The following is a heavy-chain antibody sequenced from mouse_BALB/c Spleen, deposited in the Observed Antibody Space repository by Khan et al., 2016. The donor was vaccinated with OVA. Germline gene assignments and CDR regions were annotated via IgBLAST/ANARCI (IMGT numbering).Heavy chain of an antibody. J-gene: IGHJ2*01. CDR3: TRIYRSDCDY. Sequence: EVQLQQSGPELVKPGASVKISCKASGYSFTGYFMNWVMQSHGKSLEWIGRINPHIGETLYNQKFKDKATLTVDESSSTAHMELLSLASEDSAVYYCTRIYRSDCDYWGQGTTLTVSS. V-gene: IGHV1-20*02. D-gene: IGHD1-1*01. CDR2: INPHIGET. CDR1: GYSFTGYF.